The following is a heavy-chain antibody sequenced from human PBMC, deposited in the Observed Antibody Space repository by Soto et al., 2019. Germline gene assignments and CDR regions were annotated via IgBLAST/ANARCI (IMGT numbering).Heavy chain of an antibody. CDR2: IESGGSI. J-gene: IGHJ3*02. V-gene: IGHV3-53*01. Sequence: EVQLVESGGGLIQPGGSLRLSCAASGVTVNTNYMSWVRQSPGKGLEWVSLIESGGSIYYADSVKGRFTISRDIFKNTLSLQMNSLRVEDMAVYYCASTTVWKDAFEIWGRGTRVAVSS. CDR1: GVTVNTNY. D-gene: IGHD3-16*01. CDR3: ASTTVWKDAFEI.